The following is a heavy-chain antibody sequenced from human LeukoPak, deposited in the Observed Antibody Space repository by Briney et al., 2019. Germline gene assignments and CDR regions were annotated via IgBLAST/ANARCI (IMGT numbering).Heavy chain of an antibody. CDR1: GFTFDDYA. Sequence: GGSLRLSCAASGFTFDDYAMHWVRQAPGKGLEWVSGISWNSGSIGYADSVKGRFTISRDNAKNSLYLQMNSLRAEDTALYYCAKDERGVVAATPLDYWGQGTLVTVSS. CDR3: AKDERGVVAATPLDY. D-gene: IGHD2-15*01. J-gene: IGHJ4*02. CDR2: ISWNSGSI. V-gene: IGHV3-9*01.